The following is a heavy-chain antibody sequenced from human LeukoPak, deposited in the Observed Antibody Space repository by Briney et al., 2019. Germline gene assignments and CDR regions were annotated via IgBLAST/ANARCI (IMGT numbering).Heavy chain of an antibody. CDR3: ATEDSGRFH. Sequence: GGSLRLSCAASGFTFSIYSMNWVRQAPGKGLEWLSYISSSSSPIYYADSVKGRFTISRDNAKNSLYLEMNSLGDEDTAVYYCATEDSGRFHWGQGTLVTVSS. CDR1: GFTFSIYS. CDR2: ISSSSSPI. J-gene: IGHJ4*02. D-gene: IGHD6-19*01. V-gene: IGHV3-48*02.